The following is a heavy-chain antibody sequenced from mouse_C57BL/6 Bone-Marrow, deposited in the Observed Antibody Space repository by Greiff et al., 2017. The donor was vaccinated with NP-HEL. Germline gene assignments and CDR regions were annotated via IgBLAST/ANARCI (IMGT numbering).Heavy chain of an antibody. V-gene: IGHV7-1*02. CDR3: ARDAGNWYFDV. CDR1: GFTFSDFY. D-gene: IGHD1-1*02. CDR2: RRNKANDYTT. Sequence: EVKVVESGGGLVQPGGSLRLSCATSGFTFSDFYMEWVRQPPGKRLEWIAARRNKANDYTTEYSASVKGRFIVSRDTSQSILYLQMNALRAEDTAIYYCARDAGNWYFDVWGAGTTVTVSS. J-gene: IGHJ1*01.